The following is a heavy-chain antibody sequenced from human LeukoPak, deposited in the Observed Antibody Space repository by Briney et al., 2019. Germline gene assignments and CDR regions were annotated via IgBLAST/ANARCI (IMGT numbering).Heavy chain of an antibody. D-gene: IGHD6-19*01. CDR3: AKDRLPGGIAVAGAHDGMDV. J-gene: IGHJ6*02. Sequence: PGGSLILSCAASGFTFDDSAMHWVRQAPGKGLDWVCLISGDGGDTFYADCVKGRFTISRENSKISLYLQMNSLRTEDTAFYYCAKDRLPGGIAVAGAHDGMDVWGQGTTVTVSS. CDR2: ISGDGGDT. CDR1: GFTFDDSA. V-gene: IGHV3-43*02.